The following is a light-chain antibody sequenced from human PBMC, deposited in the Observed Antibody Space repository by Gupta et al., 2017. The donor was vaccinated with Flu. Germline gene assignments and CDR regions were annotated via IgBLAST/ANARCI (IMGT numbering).Light chain of an antibody. CDR3: QQYGSSDS. CDR2: NTS. V-gene: IGKV3-20*01. J-gene: IGKJ4*01. CDR1: QGVGGDN. Sequence: ENVLTQSPGTLSLSPGEGATLSCRASQGVGGDNLAWYQQRRGQAPRLLIYNTSRRAAGTPDRFSGSGSGTDFTLTISRLEAEDFAVYYCQQYGSSDSFGGGTKVEIK.